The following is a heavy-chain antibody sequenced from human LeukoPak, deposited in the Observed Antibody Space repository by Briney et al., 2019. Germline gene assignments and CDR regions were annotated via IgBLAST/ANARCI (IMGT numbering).Heavy chain of an antibody. CDR2: ISGSGGST. J-gene: IGHJ4*02. D-gene: IGHD1-26*01. V-gene: IGHV3-23*01. CDR3: AKDRVVTQGPGAAVDY. CDR1: GFTFSSYA. Sequence: GGSLRLSCAASGFTFSSYAMSWVRQAPGKGLEWVSAISGSGGSTYYAHSVKGRFTISRDNSKNTLYLQMNSLRAEDTAVYYCAKDRVVTQGPGAAVDYWGQGTLVTVSS.